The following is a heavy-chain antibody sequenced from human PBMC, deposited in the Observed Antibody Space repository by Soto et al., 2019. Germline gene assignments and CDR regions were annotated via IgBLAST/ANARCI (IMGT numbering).Heavy chain of an antibody. V-gene: IGHV3-48*01. J-gene: IGHJ4*02. CDR2: ISSSSSTI. D-gene: IGHD6-19*01. CDR1: GFTFSSYS. Sequence: EVQLVESGGGLVQPGGSLRLSCAASGFTFSSYSMNWVRQAPGKGLEWVSYISSSSSTIYYADSVKGRFTISRDNAKNSLYLQMNSLRAEDTAVYYCARVRVAVAGKAPFDYWGQGTLVTVSS. CDR3: ARVRVAVAGKAPFDY.